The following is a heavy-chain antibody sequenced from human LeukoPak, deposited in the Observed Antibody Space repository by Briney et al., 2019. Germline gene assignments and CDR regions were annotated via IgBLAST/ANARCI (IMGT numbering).Heavy chain of an antibody. Sequence: GGSLRLSCAASGFTFSSYIMSWVRQAPGKGLEWVSSISSSSSYIYYADSVKGRFTISRDNAKNSLYLQMNSLRAEDTAVYYCARERGGYSGYYDGMDVWGQGTTVTVSS. V-gene: IGHV3-21*01. CDR3: ARERGGYSGYYDGMDV. CDR2: ISSSSSYI. D-gene: IGHD5-12*01. J-gene: IGHJ6*02. CDR1: GFTFSSYI.